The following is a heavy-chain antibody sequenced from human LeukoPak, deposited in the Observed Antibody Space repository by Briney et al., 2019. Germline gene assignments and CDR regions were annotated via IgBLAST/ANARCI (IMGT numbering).Heavy chain of an antibody. J-gene: IGHJ3*02. CDR2: IYYSGST. D-gene: IGHD4-11*01. CDR1: GGSISSGDYY. CDR3: ARDPPHYSNYGGAAFDI. V-gene: IGHV4-30-4*08. Sequence: SETLSLTCTVSGGSISSGDYYWSWIRQPPGKGLEWIGYIYYSGSTYYNPSLKSRVTISVDTSKNQFSLELSSVTAADTAVYYCARDPPHYSNYGGAAFDIWGQGTMVTVSS.